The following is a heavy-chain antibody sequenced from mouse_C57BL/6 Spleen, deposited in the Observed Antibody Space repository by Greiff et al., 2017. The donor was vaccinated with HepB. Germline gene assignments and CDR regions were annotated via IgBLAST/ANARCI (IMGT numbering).Heavy chain of an antibody. V-gene: IGHV1-76*01. CDR3: ARDYSNYVMDY. J-gene: IGHJ4*01. CDR2: IYPGSGNT. Sequence: QVQLQQSGAELVRPGASVKLSCKASGYTFTDYYINWVKQRPGQGLEWIARIYPGSGNTYYNEKFKGKATLTADKSSSTAYMQLSSLTSEDSAVYFCARDYSNYVMDYWGQGTSVTVSS. CDR1: GYTFTDYY. D-gene: IGHD2-5*01.